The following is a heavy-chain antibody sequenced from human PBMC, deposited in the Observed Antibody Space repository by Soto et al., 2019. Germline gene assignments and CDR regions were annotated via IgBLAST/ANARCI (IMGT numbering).Heavy chain of an antibody. CDR3: ARISTSSRDSGMDV. CDR2: IYYRGST. J-gene: IGHJ6*02. D-gene: IGHD2-15*01. CDR1: GYSISSINW. V-gene: IGHV4-28*01. Sequence: QVQLQESGPGLVKPSDTLSLTCAVSGYSISSINWWGWIRQPPGKGLEWIGYIYYRGSTYYNPSLKRRVTMSVDTSKNQFSLKLTSVTVVDTAVYYCARISTSSRDSGMDVWGQGTTVTVSS.